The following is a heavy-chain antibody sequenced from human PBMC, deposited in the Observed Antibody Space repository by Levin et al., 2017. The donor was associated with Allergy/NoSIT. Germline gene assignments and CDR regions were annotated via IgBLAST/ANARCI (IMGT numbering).Heavy chain of an antibody. CDR1: GGSISSYY. CDR3: ASQTTETSKGPYYEYGMDV. Sequence: SQTLSLTCTVSGGSISSYYWSWIRQPAGKGLEWIGRIYTSGSTNYNPSPKSRVTMSVDTSKHQFSLKLSSATAADTAVYYCASQTTETSKGPYYEYGMDVWGQGTTVTVSS. D-gene: IGHD4-17*01. CDR2: IYTSGST. J-gene: IGHJ6*02. V-gene: IGHV4-4*07.